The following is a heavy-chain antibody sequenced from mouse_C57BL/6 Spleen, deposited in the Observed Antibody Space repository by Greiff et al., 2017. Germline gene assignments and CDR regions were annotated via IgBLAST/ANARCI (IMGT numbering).Heavy chain of an antibody. CDR1: GYSITSGYY. CDR3: ARDDYYAMDY. J-gene: IGHJ4*01. Sequence: EVHLVESGPGLVKPSQSLSLTCSVTGYSITSGYYWNWIRQFPGNKLEWMGYISYDGSNNYNPSLKNRNSITRDTSKNQFFLKLNSVTTEDTATYYCARDDYYAMDYWGQGTSVTVSS. V-gene: IGHV3-6*01. CDR2: ISYDGSN.